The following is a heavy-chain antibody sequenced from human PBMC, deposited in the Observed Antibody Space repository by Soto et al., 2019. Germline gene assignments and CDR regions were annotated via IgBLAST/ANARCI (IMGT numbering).Heavy chain of an antibody. J-gene: IGHJ5*02. D-gene: IGHD3-3*01. CDR2: INPSGGST. CDR3: ARDGDMYYDFWSGYYTAGGWFDP. CDR1: GYTFTSYY. V-gene: IGHV1-46*03. Sequence: QVQLVQSGAEVKKPGASVKVSCKASGYTFTSYYMHWVRQAPGQGLEWMGIINPSGGSTSYAQKCQGRVTMTRDTSTSTVYMELSSLRSEDTAVYYCARDGDMYYDFWSGYYTAGGWFDPWGQGTLVTVSS.